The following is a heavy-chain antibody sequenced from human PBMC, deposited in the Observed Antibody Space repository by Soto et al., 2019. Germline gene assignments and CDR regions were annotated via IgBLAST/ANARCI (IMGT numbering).Heavy chain of an antibody. V-gene: IGHV5-51*03. J-gene: IGHJ1*01. D-gene: IGHD3-22*01. CDR1: GYSFTSYW. Sequence: EVQLVQSGAEVKKPGESLKISCKGSGYSFTSYWIGWVRQMPGKGLEWMGIIYPGDSDTRYSPSFQGQVTISADKSISPGYLQWSSLKASDTAMDYCARLPFYYYDSSGYAAEYFQHWGQGTLVTVSS. CDR3: ARLPFYYYDSSGYAAEYFQH. CDR2: IYPGDSDT.